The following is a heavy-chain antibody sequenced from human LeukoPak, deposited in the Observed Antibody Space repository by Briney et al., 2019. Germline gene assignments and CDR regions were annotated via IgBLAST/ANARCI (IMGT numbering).Heavy chain of an antibody. V-gene: IGHV3-30-3*02. Sequence: GGSLRLSCAASGFTFSSYAMHWVRQAPGKGLEWVAVISYDGSNKYYADSVKGRFTISRDNSKNTLYLQMNSLRAEDTAVYYCAKSPAVYYINPRGWFDPWGQGTLVTVSS. CDR3: AKSPAVYYINPRGWFDP. CDR1: GFTFSSYA. D-gene: IGHD3-9*01. J-gene: IGHJ5*02. CDR2: ISYDGSNK.